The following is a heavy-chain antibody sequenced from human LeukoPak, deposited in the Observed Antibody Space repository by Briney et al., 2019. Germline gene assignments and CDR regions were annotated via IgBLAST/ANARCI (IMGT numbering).Heavy chain of an antibody. V-gene: IGHV4-34*01. D-gene: IGHD3-22*01. CDR1: GGSFSGYY. Sequence: SETLSLTCAVYGGSFSGYYWSWIRQPPGKGLEWIGEINHSGGTNYNPSLKSRVTISVDTSKNQFSLKLSSVTAADTAVYYCARGGRDSSGYYSPLDYWGQGTLVTVSS. CDR3: ARGGRDSSGYYSPLDY. CDR2: INHSGGT. J-gene: IGHJ4*02.